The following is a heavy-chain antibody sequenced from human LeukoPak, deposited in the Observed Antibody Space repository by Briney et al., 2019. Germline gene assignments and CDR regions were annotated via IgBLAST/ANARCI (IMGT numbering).Heavy chain of an antibody. D-gene: IGHD4-11*01. CDR2: INPNSGGT. Sequence: ASVKVSCKASGYTFTGHYMHWVRQAPGQGLEWMGWINPNSGGTNYAQKFQGRVTMTRDTSISTAYMELSRLRSDDTAVYYCAIPHTVTTRYYMDVWGKGTTVTVSS. J-gene: IGHJ6*03. CDR3: AIPHTVTTRYYMDV. CDR1: GYTFTGHY. V-gene: IGHV1-2*02.